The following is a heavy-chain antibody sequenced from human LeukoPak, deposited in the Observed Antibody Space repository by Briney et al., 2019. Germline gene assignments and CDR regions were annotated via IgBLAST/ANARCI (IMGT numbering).Heavy chain of an antibody. V-gene: IGHV1-2*04. J-gene: IGHJ5*02. CDR1: GYTFTGYY. Sequence: ASVKVSCKASGYTFTGYYMHWVRQAPGQGLEWMGWINPNSGGTNYAQKFQGWVTMTRDTSISTAHMELSRLRSDDTAVYYCARGGYGSGSYHWFDPWGQGTLVTVSS. D-gene: IGHD3-10*01. CDR2: INPNSGGT. CDR3: ARGGYGSGSYHWFDP.